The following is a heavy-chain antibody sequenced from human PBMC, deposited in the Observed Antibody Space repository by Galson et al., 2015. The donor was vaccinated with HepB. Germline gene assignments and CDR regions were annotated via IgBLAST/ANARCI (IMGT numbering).Heavy chain of an antibody. J-gene: IGHJ4*02. Sequence: SETLSLTCAVSGGSISSVNWWSWVRQSPGKGLEWIGQIYHTGNTDYNPSLKSRVSMSVDKSENQFSLKLTAVTAADTAVYFCARDNGRGDYAIAYWGQGTLVSVSS. V-gene: IGHV4-4*02. D-gene: IGHD4-17*01. CDR3: ARDNGRGDYAIAY. CDR2: IYHTGNT. CDR1: GGSISSVNW.